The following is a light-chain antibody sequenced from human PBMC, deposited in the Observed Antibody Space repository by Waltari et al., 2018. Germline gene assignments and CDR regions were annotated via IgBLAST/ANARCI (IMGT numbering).Light chain of an antibody. J-gene: IGKJ1*01. CDR1: ESVSRA. CDR3: QHYVRLPVT. CDR2: GAS. V-gene: IGKV3-20*01. Sequence: SCRASESVSRALAWYQQKPGQAPRLLMDGASTRATGIPDRFSGSGSGTDFSLTISRLEPEDFAVYYCQHYVRLPVTFGQGTKVEIK.